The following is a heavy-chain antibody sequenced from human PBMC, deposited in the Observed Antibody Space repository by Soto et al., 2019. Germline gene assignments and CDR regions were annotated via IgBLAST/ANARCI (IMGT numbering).Heavy chain of an antibody. Sequence: EVQLVESGGGLVQPGGSLRLSCAASGFTFSTYSMNWVRQAPGKGLEWLSYISSSGSTIHYADSVKGRFTISRVNAKNSLYLQMNSLRAEDTAVYYCAREGYCSGGSCYPRGAFDIWGQGTMVPVSS. CDR3: AREGYCSGGSCYPRGAFDI. J-gene: IGHJ3*02. CDR2: ISSSGSTI. V-gene: IGHV3-48*01. D-gene: IGHD2-15*01. CDR1: GFTFSTYS.